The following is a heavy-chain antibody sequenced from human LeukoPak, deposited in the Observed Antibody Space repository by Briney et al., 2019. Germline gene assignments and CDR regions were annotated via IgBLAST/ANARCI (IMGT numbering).Heavy chain of an antibody. CDR2: INGGSGNT. D-gene: IGHD5-12*01. J-gene: IGHJ4*02. CDR1: GYSFTDYT. Sequence: ASVKVSCKASGYSFTDYTFHWLRQAPGQRLYWVGWINGGSGNTKYSPEFQGRVTITRDTSASTAYMELSSLRSEDTAVYYCASGVGGYSGYEGFFDYWGQGTLVTVSS. V-gene: IGHV1-3*03. CDR3: ASGVGGYSGYEGFFDY.